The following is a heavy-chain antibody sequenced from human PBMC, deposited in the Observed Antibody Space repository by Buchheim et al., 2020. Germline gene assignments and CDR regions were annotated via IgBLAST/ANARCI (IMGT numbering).Heavy chain of an antibody. Sequence: QVQLVESGGGVVQPGRSLRLSCAASGFTFSSYGMHWVRQAPGKGLEWVAVISYDGSNKYYADSVKGRFTISRDNSKNTLYLQMNSLRAEDTAVYYCARDGPDYSGYSFRHPIGVNWFDPWGQGTL. J-gene: IGHJ5*02. V-gene: IGHV3-30*03. CDR3: ARDGPDYSGYSFRHPIGVNWFDP. CDR2: ISYDGSNK. D-gene: IGHD5-12*01. CDR1: GFTFSSYG.